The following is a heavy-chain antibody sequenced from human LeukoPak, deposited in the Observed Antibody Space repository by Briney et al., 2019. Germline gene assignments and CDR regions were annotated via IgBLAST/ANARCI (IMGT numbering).Heavy chain of an antibody. CDR3: ARDYLVGELLDAFDI. CDR1: GGSISSYY. V-gene: IGHV4-4*07. J-gene: IGHJ3*02. D-gene: IGHD1-26*01. CDR2: IYTSGST. Sequence: PSETLSLTCTVSGGSISSYYWSWIRQPAGKGLEWIGRIYTSGSTNYNPSLKSRATMSVDTSKNQFSLKLSSVTAADTAVYYCARDYLVGELLDAFDIWGQGTMVTVSS.